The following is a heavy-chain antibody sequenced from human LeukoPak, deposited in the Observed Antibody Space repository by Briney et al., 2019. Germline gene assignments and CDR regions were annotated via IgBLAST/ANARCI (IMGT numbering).Heavy chain of an antibody. CDR2: INHSGST. CDR1: GGSFSVYY. CDR3: ATTTYYYDSSGYYPVDY. D-gene: IGHD3-22*01. Sequence: SETLSLTCAVYGGSFSVYYWSWIRQPPGKGLEWIGEINHSGSTNYNPSLKSRVAISVDTSKNQFSLKLSSVTAADTAVYYCATTTYYYDSSGYYPVDYWGQGTLVTVSS. J-gene: IGHJ4*02. V-gene: IGHV4-34*01.